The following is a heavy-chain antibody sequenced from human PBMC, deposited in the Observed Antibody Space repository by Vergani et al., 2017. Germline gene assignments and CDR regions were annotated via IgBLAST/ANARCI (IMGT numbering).Heavy chain of an antibody. Sequence: EVQLLESGGGLVQPGGSLRLSCAASGFTFSSYAMSWVRQAPGKGLEWVSAISGSGGSTYYADSVKGLFTISRDNSKNTLYLQMNSLRAEDTAVYYCAKAGNDPFYYYYMDVWGKGTTVTVSS. V-gene: IGHV3-23*01. D-gene: IGHD1-1*01. CDR3: AKAGNDPFYYYYMDV. CDR2: ISGSGGST. J-gene: IGHJ6*03. CDR1: GFTFSSYA.